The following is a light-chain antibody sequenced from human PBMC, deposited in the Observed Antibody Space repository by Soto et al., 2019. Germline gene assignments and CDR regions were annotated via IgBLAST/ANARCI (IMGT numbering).Light chain of an antibody. J-gene: IGKJ4*01. V-gene: IGKV3-20*01. CDR1: QSIRNN. CDR2: GAS. CDR3: QQYGSSPT. Sequence: EIVMTQSPATLSVSPGERATLSCRASQSIRNNLAWYQQKPGQAPRLLIYGASSRATGIPDRFSGSGSGTDFTLTISRLEPEDSAVYYCQQYGSSPTFGGGTKVDIK.